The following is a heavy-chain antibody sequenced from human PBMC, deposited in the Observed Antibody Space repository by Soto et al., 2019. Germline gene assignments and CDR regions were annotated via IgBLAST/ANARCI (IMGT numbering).Heavy chain of an antibody. Sequence: EVQLVESGGGLLQPGESLRLSCADSGFTLGTYSMNWVRQAPGKVLEWGPYISGSSSTIFYADSVEGRFTISRENAKNSLYLQMTSLLDEGTAVYFCVRERQWRVGGCDTGGQGIMVTFPS. J-gene: IGHJ5*02. D-gene: IGHD6-19*01. CDR1: GFTLGTYS. V-gene: IGHV3-48*02. CDR2: ISGSSSTI. CDR3: VRERQWRVGGCDT.